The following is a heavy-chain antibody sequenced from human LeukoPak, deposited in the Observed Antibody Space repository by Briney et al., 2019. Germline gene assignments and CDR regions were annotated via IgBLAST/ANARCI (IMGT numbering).Heavy chain of an antibody. CDR2: ISSSGSTI. CDR3: AKEGFYYMDV. J-gene: IGHJ6*03. CDR1: GFTFSTYE. V-gene: IGHV3-48*03. Sequence: GGSLRLSCAASGFTFSTYEMHWVRQAPGKGLEWASYISSSGSTIYYADSVKGRFTISRDNAKNSLYLQMYSLRAEDTAVYYCAKEGFYYMDVWGKGTTVTISS.